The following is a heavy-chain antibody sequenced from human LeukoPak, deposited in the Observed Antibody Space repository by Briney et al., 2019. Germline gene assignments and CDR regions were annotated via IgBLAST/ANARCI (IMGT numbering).Heavy chain of an antibody. CDR3: ARALVAGYFAY. D-gene: IGHD6-6*01. J-gene: IGHJ4*02. CDR2: ISAYNGDT. V-gene: IGHV1-18*01. Sequence: ASVKVSCKASGYTFTSYGISWVRQAPGQGLEWMGWISAYNGDTNYAQKLQGRVTMTRDTSTSTAYMELRRLRPDDTAVDYCARALVAGYFAYCGQGTLVTASS. CDR1: GYTFTSYG.